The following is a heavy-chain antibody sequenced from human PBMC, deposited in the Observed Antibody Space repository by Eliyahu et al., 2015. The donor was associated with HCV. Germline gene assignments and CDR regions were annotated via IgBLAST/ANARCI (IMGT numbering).Heavy chain of an antibody. J-gene: IGHJ5*02. D-gene: IGHD3-10*01. V-gene: IGHV4-31*03. CDR3: ARRGQSMVRGVRSFNWFDP. Sequence: QVQLQESGPGLVKPSQTLSLTCTVXGGSISSGGXXWSWIRQHPGKGLEWIGYIYYSGSTYYNPSLKSRVTISVDTSKNQFSLKLSSVTAADTAVYYCARRGQSMVRGVRSFNWFDPWGQGTLVTVSS. CDR1: GGSISSGGXX. CDR2: IYYSGST.